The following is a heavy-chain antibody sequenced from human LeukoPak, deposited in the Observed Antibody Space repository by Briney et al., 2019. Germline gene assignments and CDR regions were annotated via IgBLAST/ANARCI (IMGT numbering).Heavy chain of an antibody. Sequence: AGGSLRLSCAASGFTFSSYGMHWVRQAPGKGLEWVAVIGYDGSNKYYVDSVRGRFTISRDNPEKTLYLQMNSLRAEDTAVYYCARGGSWLECSNFGGFDFWGRGTLVTVSS. CDR2: IGYDGSNK. J-gene: IGHJ2*01. V-gene: IGHV3-33*01. CDR1: GFTFSSYG. D-gene: IGHD3-16*01. CDR3: ARGGSWLECSNFGGFDF.